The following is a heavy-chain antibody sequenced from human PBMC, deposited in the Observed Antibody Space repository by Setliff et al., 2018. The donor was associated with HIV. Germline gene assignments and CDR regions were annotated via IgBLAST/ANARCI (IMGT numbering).Heavy chain of an antibody. J-gene: IGHJ3*02. CDR1: GYTFTDYY. Sequence: ASVKVSCKASGYTFTDYYIHWVRQAPGQGLEWMGWINAASGGTNYAQNFQGRVTVTRDASINTAYVELNSLKSDDTAVYYCARDYLHVFDIWGQGTMVTVSS. CDR2: INAASGGT. CDR3: ARDYLHVFDI. V-gene: IGHV1-2*02.